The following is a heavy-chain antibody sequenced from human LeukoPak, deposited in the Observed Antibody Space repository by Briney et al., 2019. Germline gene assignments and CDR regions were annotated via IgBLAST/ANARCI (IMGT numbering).Heavy chain of an antibody. CDR2: ISSSGTTR. D-gene: IGHD3-22*01. Sequence: GGSLRLSCAVSGFTFCSYDMKWVRQAPGKGLEWVSYISSSGTTRSYADSVQGRFTISRDNAKNSLSLQMNSLRAEDTAVYYCARRYTYYYDSSGLSWAYDIWGQGTMVTVSS. V-gene: IGHV3-48*03. J-gene: IGHJ3*02. CDR1: GFTFCSYD. CDR3: ARRYTYYYDSSGLSWAYDI.